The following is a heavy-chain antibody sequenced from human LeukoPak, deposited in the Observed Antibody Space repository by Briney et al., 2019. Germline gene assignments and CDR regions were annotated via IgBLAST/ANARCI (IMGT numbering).Heavy chain of an antibody. D-gene: IGHD3-16*01. CDR2: IYYSGST. V-gene: IGHV4-59*01. Sequence: SETLSLTCTVSGGSISSYYWSWIRQPPGKGLEWSGYIYYSGSTNYNPSLKSRVTISVDTSKNQFSLKLSSVTAADTAVYHCARGAVWGFPFDSWGQGTLVTVSS. CDR3: ARGAVWGFPFDS. J-gene: IGHJ4*02. CDR1: GGSISSYY.